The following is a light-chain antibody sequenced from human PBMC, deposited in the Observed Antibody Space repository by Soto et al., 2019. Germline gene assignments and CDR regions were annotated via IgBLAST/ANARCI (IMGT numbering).Light chain of an antibody. CDR1: QAISNY. Sequence: DIQMTQSPSSLSASVGDRVTITCRASQAISNYLAWYQQRPGKVPKLLIYAASTLQSGVPSRFSGSGSEKDLTLTISSLQPEDVATYYCQKYNSAPWTFGQGTKVEIK. CDR3: QKYNSAPWT. CDR2: AAS. V-gene: IGKV1-27*01. J-gene: IGKJ1*01.